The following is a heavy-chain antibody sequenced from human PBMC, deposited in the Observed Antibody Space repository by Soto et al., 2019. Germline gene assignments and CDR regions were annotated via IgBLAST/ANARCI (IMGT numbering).Heavy chain of an antibody. Sequence: GGSLRLSCAASGFTFSSYAMSWVRQAPGKGLEWVSAISGSGGSTYYADSVKGRFTISRDNAKNSLYLQMNSLRDEDTAVYYCARLANYYDSSGPDFWGQGTTVTVSS. J-gene: IGHJ6*02. V-gene: IGHV3-23*01. CDR2: ISGSGGST. CDR3: ARLANYYDSSGPDF. CDR1: GFTFSSYA. D-gene: IGHD3-22*01.